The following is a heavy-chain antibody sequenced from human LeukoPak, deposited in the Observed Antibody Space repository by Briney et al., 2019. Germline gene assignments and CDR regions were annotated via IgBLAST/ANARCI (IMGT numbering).Heavy chain of an antibody. Sequence: PGGSLRLSCAASGFTFSSYAMHWVRQAPGKGLEWVAVISYDGSNKYYADSVKGRFTISRDNSKNTLYLQMNSLRAEDTAVYYCVSARDYDSSGYAFDIWGQGTMVTVSS. CDR1: GFTFSSYA. CDR2: ISYDGSNK. D-gene: IGHD3-22*01. V-gene: IGHV3-30-3*01. J-gene: IGHJ3*02. CDR3: VSARDYDSSGYAFDI.